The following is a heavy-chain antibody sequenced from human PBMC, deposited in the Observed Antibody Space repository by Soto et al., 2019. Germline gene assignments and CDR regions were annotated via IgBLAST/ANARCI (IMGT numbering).Heavy chain of an antibody. V-gene: IGHV3-23*01. CDR2: ISGSGTST. CDR1: GFTFSSYA. Sequence: PGGSLRLSCAASGFTFSSYAMSWVRQAPGKGLKWISSISGSGTSTYYADSVKGRFTISRDNSKNTMYLQMNSLRAEDTALYFCAKENTPDYGDYVDYWGQGTLVTVS. D-gene: IGHD4-17*01. CDR3: AKENTPDYGDYVDY. J-gene: IGHJ4*02.